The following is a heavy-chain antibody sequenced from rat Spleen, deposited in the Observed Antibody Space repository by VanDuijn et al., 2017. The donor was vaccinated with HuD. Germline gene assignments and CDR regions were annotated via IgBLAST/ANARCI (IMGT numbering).Heavy chain of an antibody. CDR3: ARSVFDY. Sequence: EVHLVESGGGLVQPGRSLKLSCAASGFTLSDYYMAWVRQVPTKGLEWVATINYDGSSTYYRDSVKGRFTISRDNAKSTLYLQMDSLRSEDTATYYCARSVFDYWGQGVMVTVSS. V-gene: IGHV5-29*01. CDR2: INYDGSST. J-gene: IGHJ2*01. CDR1: GFTLSDYY.